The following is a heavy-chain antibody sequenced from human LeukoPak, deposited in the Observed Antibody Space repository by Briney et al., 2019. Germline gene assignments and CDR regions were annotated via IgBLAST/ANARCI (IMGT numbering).Heavy chain of an antibody. V-gene: IGHV4-34*01. CDR2: INHSGST. J-gene: IGHJ4*02. Sequence: SETLSLTCAVYGGSFSGYYWSWIRQPPGKGLEWIGEINHSGSTNNNPSLKSRVTISVDTSKNQFSLKLSSVTAADTAVYYCARAPKGYYRKTFDYWGQGTLVTVSS. D-gene: IGHD3-3*01. CDR3: ARAPKGYYRKTFDY. CDR1: GGSFSGYY.